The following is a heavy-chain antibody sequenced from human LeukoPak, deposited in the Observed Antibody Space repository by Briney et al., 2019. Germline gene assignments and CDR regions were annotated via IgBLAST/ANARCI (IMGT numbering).Heavy chain of an antibody. Sequence: PGGSLRLSCSASGFTFSSYTFNWVRQAPGKGLEWVSAISGGSRYIYYTDSVRGRFTISRDNAENSLYLQMHSLRVEDTAVYYCARAPTVLVGYCSSSSCQADYWGQGTLVTVSS. CDR2: ISGGSRYI. CDR3: ARAPTVLVGYCSSSSCQADY. CDR1: GFTFSSYT. V-gene: IGHV3-21*01. J-gene: IGHJ4*02. D-gene: IGHD2-2*01.